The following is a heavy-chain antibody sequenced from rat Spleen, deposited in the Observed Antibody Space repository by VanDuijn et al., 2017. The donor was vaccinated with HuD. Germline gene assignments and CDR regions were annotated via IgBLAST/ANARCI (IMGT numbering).Heavy chain of an antibody. CDR3: ARHGRSERTYYYVMDV. CDR2: ISYDGSST. V-gene: IGHV5-29*01. D-gene: IGHD1-11*01. Sequence: EVQLVESGGGLVQPGRSMKLSCAASGFTFSNYYMAWVRQAPTKGLEWVATISYDGSSTYYRDSVKGRVTISRDNAKSTLYLQMDSLRSEDTATYYCARHGRSERTYYYVMDVWSEGASVTVSS. J-gene: IGHJ4*01. CDR1: GFTFSNYY.